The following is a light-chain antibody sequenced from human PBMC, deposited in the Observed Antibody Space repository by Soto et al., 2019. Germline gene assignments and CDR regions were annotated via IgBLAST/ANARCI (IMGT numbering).Light chain of an antibody. J-gene: IGKJ2*01. CDR2: GAS. CDR1: QGISSY. V-gene: IGKV1-9*01. Sequence: DIQLTQSPSFLSASVGDRVTITCRASQGISSYLAWYQQPPGKAPKLLIYGASTLQRGVSSRFSGSGSGTEFTLTISNLQPEDFATYYCQHLNTYPRTFGQGTKLEVK. CDR3: QHLNTYPRT.